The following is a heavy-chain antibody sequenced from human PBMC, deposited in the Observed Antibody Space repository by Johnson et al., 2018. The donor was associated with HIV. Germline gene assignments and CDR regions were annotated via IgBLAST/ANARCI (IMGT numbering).Heavy chain of an antibody. D-gene: IGHD4-23*01. CDR1: GFTFRSYD. V-gene: IGHV3-23*01. CDR2: IGGSGGST. Sequence: VQLMESGGGLVQPGGSLRLSCAASGFTFRSYDMHWVRQATGKGLEWVSAIGGSGGSTYYADSVKGRFTISRDNSKNTLYLQMNSLRAEDTAVYYCARSSTVVTPHDIWGQGTMVTVSS. J-gene: IGHJ3*02. CDR3: ARSSTVVTPHDI.